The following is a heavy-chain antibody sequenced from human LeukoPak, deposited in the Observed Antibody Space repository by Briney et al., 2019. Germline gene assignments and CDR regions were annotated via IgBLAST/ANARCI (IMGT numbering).Heavy chain of an antibody. Sequence: SETLSLTCAVYGGSFSGYYWSWIRQPPGKGLEWIGEINHSGSTNYNPSLKSRVTISVDTSKNQFSLKLSSVTAADTAVYYCARAPNFEELVSWGQGALVTVSS. V-gene: IGHV4-34*01. CDR3: ARAPNFEELVS. CDR2: INHSGST. J-gene: IGHJ5*01. CDR1: GGSFSGYY. D-gene: IGHD1-26*01.